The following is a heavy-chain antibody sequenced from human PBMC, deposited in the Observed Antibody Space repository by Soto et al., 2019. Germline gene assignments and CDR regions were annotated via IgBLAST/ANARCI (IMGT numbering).Heavy chain of an antibody. CDR3: ARASTASGPN. D-gene: IGHD6-25*01. Sequence: QVQLQQWGAGLLKPSETLSLTCAAYDGSFSGYYWSWIRQPPGKGLEWIGEINHSGSTNYNPSLMSRVTISLDTSKNQFSRKLSSVTAADTAVYYCARASTASGPNWGQGTLVTVSS. J-gene: IGHJ4*02. V-gene: IGHV4-34*01. CDR1: DGSFSGYY. CDR2: INHSGST.